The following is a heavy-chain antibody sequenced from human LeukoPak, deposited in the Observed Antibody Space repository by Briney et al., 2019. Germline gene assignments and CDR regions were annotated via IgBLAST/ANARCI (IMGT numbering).Heavy chain of an antibody. CDR1: GYTFTSYA. CDR3: ARNGSGRGVAGFDY. Sequence: ASVKVSCKASGYTFTSYAMHWVRQAPGQRLEWMGWINAGNGIAKYSQKFQGRVTITRDTSASTAYMELSSLRSEDTAVYYCARNGSGRGVAGFDYWGQGTLVTVSS. J-gene: IGHJ4*02. CDR2: INAGNGIA. V-gene: IGHV1-3*01. D-gene: IGHD3-10*01.